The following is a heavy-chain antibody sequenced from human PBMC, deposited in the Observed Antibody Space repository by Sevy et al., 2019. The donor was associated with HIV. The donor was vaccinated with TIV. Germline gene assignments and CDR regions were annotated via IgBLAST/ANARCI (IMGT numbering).Heavy chain of an antibody. V-gene: IGHV1-2*02. Sequence: ASVKVSCKASGYTFTGYYMHWVRQAPGQGLEWMGWINPNSGGTNYAQKFQGRVTMTRDTSISTAYMELSRLRSDDTAVYYCAAGAYYYDSSGYALGYYGMDVWGQGTTVTVSS. CDR3: AAGAYYYDSSGYALGYYGMDV. J-gene: IGHJ6*02. CDR1: GYTFTGYY. D-gene: IGHD3-22*01. CDR2: INPNSGGT.